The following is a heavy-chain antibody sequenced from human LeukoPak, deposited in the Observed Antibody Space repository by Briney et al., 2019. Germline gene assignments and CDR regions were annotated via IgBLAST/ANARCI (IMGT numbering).Heavy chain of an antibody. CDR3: AKVERSGYYRPLRNYYYYYYMDV. CDR2: ISSSGSTI. Sequence: GGSLRLSCVASGFTFSDYYMSWIRQAPGKGLEWVSYISSSGSTIYYADSVKGRFTISRDNAKNSLYLQMNSLRAEDTAVYYCAKVERSGYYRPLRNYYYYYYMDVWGKGTTVTVSS. D-gene: IGHD3-3*01. J-gene: IGHJ6*03. V-gene: IGHV3-11*01. CDR1: GFTFSDYY.